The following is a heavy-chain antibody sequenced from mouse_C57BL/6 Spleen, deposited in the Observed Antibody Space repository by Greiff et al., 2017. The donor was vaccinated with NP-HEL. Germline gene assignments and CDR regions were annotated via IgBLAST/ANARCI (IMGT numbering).Heavy chain of an antibody. CDR3: ARSGYSNSDY. V-gene: IGHV1-43*01. D-gene: IGHD2-5*01. J-gene: IGHJ2*01. CDR1: GYSFTGYY. Sequence: VQLQQSGPELVKPGASVKISCKASGYSFTGYYMHWVKQSSEKSLEWIGEINPSTGGTSYNQKFKGKATLTVDKSSSTAYMQLKSLTSEDSAVYYCARSGYSNSDYWGQGTTLTVSS. CDR2: INPSTGGT.